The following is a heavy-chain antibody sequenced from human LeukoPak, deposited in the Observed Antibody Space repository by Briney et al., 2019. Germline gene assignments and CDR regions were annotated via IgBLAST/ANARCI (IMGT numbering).Heavy chain of an antibody. CDR3: ARHVGDRWLQSTFDY. V-gene: IGHV4-39*01. D-gene: IGHD5-24*01. Sequence: SETLSLTCTVSGGSISSSSYYWGWIRQPPGKGLEWIGSIYYSGSTYYNPSLKSRVTMSVDASKNQFSLKLSSVTAADTAMYYCARHVGDRWLQSTFDYWGQGTLVTVSS. CDR2: IYYSGST. J-gene: IGHJ4*02. CDR1: GGSISSSSYY.